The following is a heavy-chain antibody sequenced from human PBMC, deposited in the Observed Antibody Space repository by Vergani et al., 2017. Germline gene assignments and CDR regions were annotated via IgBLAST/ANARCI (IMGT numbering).Heavy chain of an antibody. Sequence: QVQLVQSGAEVKKPGASVKVSCKASGYTFTGYYMHWVRQAPGQGLEWMGWINPNSGGTNYAQKFQGRVTMTRDTSISTAYMELSRLRSDDTAVYYCARANYYGSGSYSHYYGMDVWGQGTTVTVS. V-gene: IGHV1-2*02. CDR3: ARANYYGSGSYSHYYGMDV. CDR2: INPNSGGT. CDR1: GYTFTGYY. J-gene: IGHJ6*02. D-gene: IGHD3-10*01.